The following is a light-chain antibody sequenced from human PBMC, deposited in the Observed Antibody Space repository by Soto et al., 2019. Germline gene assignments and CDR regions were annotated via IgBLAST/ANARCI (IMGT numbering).Light chain of an antibody. CDR3: QQYKVYPYT. V-gene: IGKV1-5*01. J-gene: IGKJ2*01. Sequence: DIQMTQSPSTLSASIGDRVTITCRASQTINGRLAWYQQKPGRRPKLLIYDVSFLESGAPSRFSGSGSGTDFTRTISSLRPDDFATFYCQQYKVYPYTFGQGSRLDIQ. CDR2: DVS. CDR1: QTINGR.